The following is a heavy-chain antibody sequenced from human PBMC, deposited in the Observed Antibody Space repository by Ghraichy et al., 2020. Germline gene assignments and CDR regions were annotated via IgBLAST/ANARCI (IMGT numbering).Heavy chain of an antibody. V-gene: IGHV3-7*01. CDR3: ARDQGDRVTIASIFDY. CDR2: IKHDGSER. Sequence: LSLTCAASGFIFSNYWMNWVRQAPGRGLEWVANIKHDGSERYYVDSVKGRFTISRDNAKNSLYLQMNSLRAEDTAVYYCARDQGDRVTIASIFDYWGQGTLVTVSS. D-gene: IGHD2-21*02. J-gene: IGHJ4*02. CDR1: GFIFSNYW.